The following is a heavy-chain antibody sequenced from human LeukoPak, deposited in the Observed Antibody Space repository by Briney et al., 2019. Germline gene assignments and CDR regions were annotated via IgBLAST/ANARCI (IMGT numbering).Heavy chain of an antibody. CDR2: IHQDGNEK. CDR1: GFTFSTYW. V-gene: IGHV3-7*04. D-gene: IGHD3-10*01. J-gene: IGHJ4*02. Sequence: GSLRLSCAASGFTFSTYWMSWVRQAPGKGLEWVANIHQDGNEKYHVDSVKGRFTISRDNAKNSLYLQMDSLRAEDTAVYYCARAYYGSGTSHFDSWGQGTLVTVSS. CDR3: ARAYYGSGTSHFDS.